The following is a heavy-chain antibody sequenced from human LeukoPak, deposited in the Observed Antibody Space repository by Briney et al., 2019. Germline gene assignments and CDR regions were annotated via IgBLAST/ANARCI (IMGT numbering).Heavy chain of an antibody. CDR2: ISGSGVST. CDR1: GFTFSTFA. D-gene: IGHD3-3*01. Sequence: PGGSLRLSCAASGFTFSTFAMSWVRQPPGKGLEWVSGISGSGVSTYYAGSVKGRFTISRDNSKNTLYLQMNSLRAEDTAVYYCAKDAPIFGVVTDAFDIWGQGTMVTVSS. CDR3: AKDAPIFGVVTDAFDI. V-gene: IGHV3-23*01. J-gene: IGHJ3*02.